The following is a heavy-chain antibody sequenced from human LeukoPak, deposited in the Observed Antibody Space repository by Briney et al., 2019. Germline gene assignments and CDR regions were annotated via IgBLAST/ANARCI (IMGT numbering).Heavy chain of an antibody. J-gene: IGHJ4*02. V-gene: IGHV1-24*01. CDR2: FDPEDGET. D-gene: IGHD2-21*02. CDR3: AKDLTRYCGGDCYPYFDY. CDR1: GYTLTELS. Sequence: ASVKVSCKVSGYTLTELSMHWVRQAPGKGLEWMGGFDPEDGETIYAQKFQGRVTMTEDTSTDTAYMELSSLRSEDTAVYYCAKDLTRYCGGDCYPYFDYWGQGTLVTVSS.